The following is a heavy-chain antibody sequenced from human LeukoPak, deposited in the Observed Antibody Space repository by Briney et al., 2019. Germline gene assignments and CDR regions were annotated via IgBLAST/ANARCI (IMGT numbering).Heavy chain of an antibody. CDR3: AGGGGDYVWGSYRGDY. Sequence: QSGGSLRLSCAASGFTFSSYAMTWVRQAPGKGMEWVSAISGSGGSTYYADSVKGRFTISRDNSKNTLYLQMNSLSAEDTAVYYCAGGGGDYVWGSYRGDYWGQGTLVTVSS. CDR2: ISGSGGST. J-gene: IGHJ4*02. D-gene: IGHD3-16*02. CDR1: GFTFSSYA. V-gene: IGHV3-23*01.